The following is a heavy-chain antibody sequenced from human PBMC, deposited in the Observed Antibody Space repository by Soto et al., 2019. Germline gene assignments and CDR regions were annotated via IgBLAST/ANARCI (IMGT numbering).Heavy chain of an antibody. D-gene: IGHD5-18*01. J-gene: IGHJ6*02. V-gene: IGHV6-1*01. CDR2: TYYRSKWYN. CDR3: ARGPPSAESYGGYYYYYYGMDV. Sequence: PSQTLSLTCAISGDSVSSNSAAWNWIRQSPSRGLEWLGRTYYRSKWYNDYAVSVKSRITINPDTSKNQFSLQLNSVTPEDTAVYYCARGPPSAESYGGYYYYYYGMDVWGQGTTVTV. CDR1: GDSVSSNSAA.